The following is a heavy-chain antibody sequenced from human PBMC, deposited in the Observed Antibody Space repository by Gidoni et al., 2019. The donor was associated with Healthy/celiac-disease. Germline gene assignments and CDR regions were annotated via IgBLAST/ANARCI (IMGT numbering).Heavy chain of an antibody. V-gene: IGHV1-24*01. D-gene: IGHD1-26*01. Sequence: QVQLVQSGAEVKKPGPSVKVSCKVSGSTLTELSMHWVRQAPGKGLEWMGGLDPEDGETSYTQKCQGRVTMTEDTSTDTAYMELRGLRSEETAVYYCATDRGWELLSAFDIWGQGTMVTVSS. CDR2: LDPEDGET. CDR3: ATDRGWELLSAFDI. CDR1: GSTLTELS. J-gene: IGHJ3*02.